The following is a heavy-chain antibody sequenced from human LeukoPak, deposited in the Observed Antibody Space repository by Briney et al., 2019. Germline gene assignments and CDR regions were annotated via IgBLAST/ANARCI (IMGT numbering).Heavy chain of an antibody. CDR1: GYTLTELS. V-gene: IGHV1-24*01. J-gene: IGHJ3*02. D-gene: IGHD1-20*01. CDR3: AVDYGITGLWDAFDI. Sequence: GASVKVSCKVSGYTLTELSMHWVRQAPGKGLEWMGGFDPEDGETIYAQKFQGRVTMTEDTSTDTAYMELSSLRSEDTAVYYCAVDYGITGLWDAFDIWGQGTMVTVSS. CDR2: FDPEDGET.